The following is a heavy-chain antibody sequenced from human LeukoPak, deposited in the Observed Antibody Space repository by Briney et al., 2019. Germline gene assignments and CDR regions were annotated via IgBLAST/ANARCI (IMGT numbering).Heavy chain of an antibody. CDR1: GYTFTGYY. CDR2: INPNSGGT. Sequence: ASVKVSCAASGYTFTGYYMHWVRQAPGQGLEWMGRINPNSGGTNYAQKFQGRVTMTRATSISKAYMELSRLRPDATAVYYCARGGRIAVADPGYWGQGTLVTVSS. D-gene: IGHD6-19*01. V-gene: IGHV1-2*06. CDR3: ARGGRIAVADPGY. J-gene: IGHJ4*02.